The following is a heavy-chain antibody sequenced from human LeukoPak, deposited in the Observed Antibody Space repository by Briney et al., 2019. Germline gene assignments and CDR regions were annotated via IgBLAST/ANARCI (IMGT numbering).Heavy chain of an antibody. CDR2: IKQDGSEK. CDR1: GFTFSSYL. D-gene: IGHD6-13*01. J-gene: IGHJ4*02. CDR3: AKGGYSASWYCFHY. Sequence: PGGSLRFSCAASGFTFSSYLMSWIRQAPGKGLEWVANIKQDGSEKYYVDSVKGRFTISRDNSKNTLYLQMSSLRAEDTAVYYCAKGGYSASWYCFHYWGQGNLVTVSS. V-gene: IGHV3-7*03.